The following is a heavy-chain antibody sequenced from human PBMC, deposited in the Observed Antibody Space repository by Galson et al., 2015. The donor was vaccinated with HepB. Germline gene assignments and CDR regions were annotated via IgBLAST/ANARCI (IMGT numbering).Heavy chain of an antibody. V-gene: IGHV3-74*01. CDR3: GRDQRRWLQVDY. J-gene: IGHJ4*02. Sequence: SLRLSCAASGFTFSSYWMHWVRQAPGKGLVWVSRINSDGSSTTYADSVKGRFTISRDNAKNTVYLQVNSLRAEDTAVYYCGRDQRRWLQVDYWGQGTLVTVSS. CDR1: GFTFSSYW. CDR2: INSDGSST. D-gene: IGHD5-24*01.